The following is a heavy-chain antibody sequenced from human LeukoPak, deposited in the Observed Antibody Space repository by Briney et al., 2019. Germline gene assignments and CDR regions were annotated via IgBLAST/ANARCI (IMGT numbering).Heavy chain of an antibody. J-gene: IGHJ4*02. CDR3: AKAHTSYIDY. D-gene: IGHD3-10*01. Sequence: GGSLRLSCAASGFTFSSYGMHWVRQAPGKGLEWVAVISYDGSNKYYADSVKGRFTISRDNSKNTLYLQMNSLRAEDTAVYYCAKAHTSYIDYWGQGTLVTASS. CDR1: GFTFSSYG. V-gene: IGHV3-30*18. CDR2: ISYDGSNK.